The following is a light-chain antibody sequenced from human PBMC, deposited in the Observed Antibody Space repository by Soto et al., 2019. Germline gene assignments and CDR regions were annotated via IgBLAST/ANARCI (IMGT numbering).Light chain of an antibody. CDR1: QSGSNT. J-gene: IGKJ4*01. CDR2: DPS. V-gene: IGKV3D-15*01. CDR3: HHYEHWPLS. Sequence: TQSPATLSVSPGERVTLSCRASQSGSNTLAWYQQKPGQAPRLLISDPSTRGSGIPARFSGRGSGTEFTLTVSSLQSADLARYFCHHYEHWPLSFGGGTKVDMK.